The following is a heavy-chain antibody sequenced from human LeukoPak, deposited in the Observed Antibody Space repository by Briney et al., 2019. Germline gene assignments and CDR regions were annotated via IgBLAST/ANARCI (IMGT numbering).Heavy chain of an antibody. J-gene: IGHJ4*02. CDR1: GGSISSSSYY. Sequence: SETLSLTCTVSGGSISSSSYYWGWIRQPPGKGLEWIGYISYSGSTNYNPSLKSRVTISVDTSKNQFSLKLSSVTAADTAIYYCARLYSSSLGRVFDYWGQGTLVTVSS. D-gene: IGHD6-13*01. V-gene: IGHV4-61*05. CDR2: ISYSGST. CDR3: ARLYSSSLGRVFDY.